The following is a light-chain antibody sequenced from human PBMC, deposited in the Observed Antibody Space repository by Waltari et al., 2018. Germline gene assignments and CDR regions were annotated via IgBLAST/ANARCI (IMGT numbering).Light chain of an antibody. J-gene: IGLJ2*01. Sequence: WYQLLPGTAPKLLIYGHSNRPSGFPDRFSGSKSGTSASLAITGLQPEDEADYYCQSYDSSLSGSLFGGGTKLTVL. CDR3: QSYDSSLSGSL. CDR2: GHS. V-gene: IGLV1-40*01.